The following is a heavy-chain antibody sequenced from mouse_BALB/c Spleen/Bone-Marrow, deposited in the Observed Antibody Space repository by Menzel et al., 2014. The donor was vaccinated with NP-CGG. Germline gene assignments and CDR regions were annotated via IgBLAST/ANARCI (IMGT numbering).Heavy chain of an antibody. CDR3: ASPYGDEDFSAMDY. CDR2: INPSTGYT. CDR1: GYTFTSYW. D-gene: IGHD1-2*01. Sequence: QVQLKESGAELAKPGASVKMSCKASGYTFTSYWMHWVKQRPGQVLEWIGYINPSTGYTEYNLKFKDKATLTADKSSSTASIQLSSLTSEDSAVYYCASPYGDEDFSAMDYWGQGTSVTVSS. J-gene: IGHJ4*01. V-gene: IGHV1-7*01.